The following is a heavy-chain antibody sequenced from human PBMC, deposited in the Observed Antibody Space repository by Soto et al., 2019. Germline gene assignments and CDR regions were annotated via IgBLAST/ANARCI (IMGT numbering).Heavy chain of an antibody. D-gene: IGHD6-19*01. V-gene: IGHV4-4*02. Sequence: QVQLQESGPGLVKPSGTLSLTCAVSGASISERNWWSWVRQPPGKGLEWMGEIYHSGTTSYNPSLNSRVTLSMDRPMNQLSLQLSSVTAADSAVYYCARHIGVTGTRGFDYWGQGALVTVSS. CDR2: IYHSGTT. CDR1: GASISERNW. CDR3: ARHIGVTGTRGFDY. J-gene: IGHJ4*02.